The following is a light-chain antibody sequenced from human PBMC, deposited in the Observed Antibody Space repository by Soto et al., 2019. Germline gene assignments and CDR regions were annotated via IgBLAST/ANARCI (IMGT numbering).Light chain of an antibody. J-gene: IGKJ1*01. CDR1: QTISSW. Sequence: DIQMTQSPSTLSGSVGDRVTITCRASQTISSWLAWYQQKPGKAPKLLISDVSNLESGVPSRFSGSGSGTEFSLSIRSLQPDDFATYYCQQYDSYRTFGQGTKV. CDR2: DVS. CDR3: QQYDSYRT. V-gene: IGKV1-5*01.